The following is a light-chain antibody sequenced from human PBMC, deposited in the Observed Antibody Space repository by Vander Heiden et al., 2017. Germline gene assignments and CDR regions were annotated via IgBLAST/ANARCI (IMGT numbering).Light chain of an antibody. J-gene: IGKJ1*01. CDR1: QSVSTGY. V-gene: IGKV3-20*01. CDR2: GTS. Sequence: EIVLTQSPGTLSLSPGERATLSCRASQSVSTGYLAWYQQKPGQTPRLLIYGTSRRATGTPDRFSGSGSGTDFTLTISRLEPEDFAVYYCHQDWSSRQMFGQGTKVEIK. CDR3: HQDWSSRQM.